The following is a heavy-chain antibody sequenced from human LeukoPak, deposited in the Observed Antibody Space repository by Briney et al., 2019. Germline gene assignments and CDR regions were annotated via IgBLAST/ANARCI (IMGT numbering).Heavy chain of an antibody. Sequence: GGSLRLSCAASGFTFRDYAMYWVRQAPGKGLEYVSVISTDGSRIYYANSVKGRFTISRDNSKNTLYLQMGSLRAEDMAVYYCTRGVAISTSGWYDTFDYWGQGALVTVSS. CDR3: TRGVAISTSGWYDTFDY. CDR1: GFTFRDYA. CDR2: ISTDGSRI. J-gene: IGHJ4*02. V-gene: IGHV3-64*01. D-gene: IGHD6-19*01.